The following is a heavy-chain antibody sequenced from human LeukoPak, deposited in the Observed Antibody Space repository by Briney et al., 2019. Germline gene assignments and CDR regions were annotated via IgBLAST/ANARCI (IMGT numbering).Heavy chain of an antibody. D-gene: IGHD3-10*01. CDR1: GFTFSSYA. Sequence: GGSLRLSCAASGFTFSSYAMHWVRQAPGKGLEWVAVISYDGSNKYYADSVKGRFTISRDNSKNTLYLQMNSLRAEDTAVYYCARRGPDYYGSGSYLDYWGQGTLVTVSS. J-gene: IGHJ4*02. CDR3: ARRGPDYYGSGSYLDY. V-gene: IGHV3-30-3*01. CDR2: ISYDGSNK.